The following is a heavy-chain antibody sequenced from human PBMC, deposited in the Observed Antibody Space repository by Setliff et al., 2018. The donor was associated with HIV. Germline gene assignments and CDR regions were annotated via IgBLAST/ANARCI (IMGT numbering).Heavy chain of an antibody. CDR2: IYPGDSNT. V-gene: IGHV5-51*01. CDR3: VGATTVLYMDV. D-gene: IGHD4-17*01. J-gene: IGHJ6*03. Sequence: GESLKISCQGSGYSFTNYWIGWVRQMPGRGLEWMGIIYPGDSNTRYSPSFQGQVTISADKSTSTAFLQWSSLKASDTAMYYCVGATTVLYMDVWGKGTTVTVSS. CDR1: GYSFTNYW.